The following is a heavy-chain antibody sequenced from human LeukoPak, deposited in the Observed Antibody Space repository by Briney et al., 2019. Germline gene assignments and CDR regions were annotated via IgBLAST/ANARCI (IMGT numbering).Heavy chain of an antibody. V-gene: IGHV1-2*02. CDR3: ASSPVLRFLEWLPNWFDP. Sequence: ASVTVSCKASGYTFTGYYMHWVRQAPGQGLEWMGWINPNRGGKNYEQKLQGRVTMTRDTSISTAYMELSRLRSDDTAVYYCASSPVLRFLEWLPNWFDPWGQGTLVTVSS. CDR2: INPNRGGK. D-gene: IGHD3-3*01. CDR1: GYTFTGYY. J-gene: IGHJ5*02.